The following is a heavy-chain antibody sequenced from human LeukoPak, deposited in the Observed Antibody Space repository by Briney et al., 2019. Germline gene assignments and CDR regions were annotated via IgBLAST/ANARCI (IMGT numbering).Heavy chain of an antibody. CDR3: ASYYYGSGSYKNAFDI. CDR1: GGTFSSYA. D-gene: IGHD3-10*01. V-gene: IGHV1-69*13. Sequence: ASVKVSCKASGGTFSSYAISWARQAPGQGLEWMGGIIPIFGTANYAQKFQGRVTITADESTSTAYMELSSLRSEDTAVYYCASYYYGSGSYKNAFDIWGQGTMVTVSS. CDR2: IIPIFGTA. J-gene: IGHJ3*02.